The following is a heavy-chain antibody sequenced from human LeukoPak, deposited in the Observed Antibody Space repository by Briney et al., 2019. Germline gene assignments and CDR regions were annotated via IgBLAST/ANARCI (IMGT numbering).Heavy chain of an antibody. CDR2: INPSGGST. Sequence: GASVKVSCKASGYTFTSYYMHWVRQAPGQGLEWMGIINPSGGSTSYAQKFQGRVTMTRDTSTSTVYMELSSLRSEDTAVYYCARCPVVGATSGDGAFDIWGQGTMVTVSS. J-gene: IGHJ3*02. CDR1: GYTFTSYY. CDR3: ARCPVVGATSGDGAFDI. D-gene: IGHD1-26*01. V-gene: IGHV1-46*01.